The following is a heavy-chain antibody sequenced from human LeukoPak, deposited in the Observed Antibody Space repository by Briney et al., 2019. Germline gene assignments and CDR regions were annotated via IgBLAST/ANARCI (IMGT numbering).Heavy chain of an antibody. V-gene: IGHV3-23*01. CDR2: ISGSGGST. CDR3: AQDSTGSDLLLVDY. D-gene: IGHD2-2*01. CDR1: GCTFSRYA. J-gene: IGHJ4*01. Sequence: GGSLRLSCAASGCTFSRYAMSWGRQALGEGVGKGSAISGSGGSTYYADAVKGRFTISRDNSKNTMYPQMNSLREEATAVYYCAQDSTGSDLLLVDYSGPGALVTVSS.